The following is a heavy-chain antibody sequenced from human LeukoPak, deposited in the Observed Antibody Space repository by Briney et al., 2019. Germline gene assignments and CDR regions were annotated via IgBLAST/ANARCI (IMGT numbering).Heavy chain of an antibody. Sequence: GGSLRLSCAASGFTFNSYAMSWVRQAPGKGLEWVSGISGGGVGTYYADAVKGRFTISRDNSKNTLFLQMNSPRAEDTAVYYCAARNSNGWYWDYWGQGTLVTVSS. CDR3: AARNSNGWYWDY. CDR1: GFTFNSYA. J-gene: IGHJ4*02. CDR2: ISGGGVGT. D-gene: IGHD6-19*01. V-gene: IGHV3-23*01.